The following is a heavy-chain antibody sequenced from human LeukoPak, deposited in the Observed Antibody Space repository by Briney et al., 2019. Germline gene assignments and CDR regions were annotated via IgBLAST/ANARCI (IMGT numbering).Heavy chain of an antibody. Sequence: SETLSLTCAVYGGSFSGYYWSWIRQPPGKGLEWIGEINHSGSTNYNPSLKSRVTISVDTSKNQFSLKLSSVTAADTAVYYCASADGYPYYFDYWGQGTLVTASS. V-gene: IGHV4-34*01. CDR2: INHSGST. CDR1: GGSFSGYY. CDR3: ASADGYPYYFDY. D-gene: IGHD5-24*01. J-gene: IGHJ4*02.